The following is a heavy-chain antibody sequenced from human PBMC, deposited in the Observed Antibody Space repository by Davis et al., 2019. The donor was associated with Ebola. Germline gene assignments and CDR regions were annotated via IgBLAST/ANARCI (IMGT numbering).Heavy chain of an antibody. J-gene: IGHJ5*02. D-gene: IGHD6-19*01. CDR1: GFTFSSYA. CDR2: ISYDGSNK. Sequence: GESLKISCAASGFTFSSYAMHWVRQAPGKGLEWVAVISYDGSNKYYADSVKSRFTISRDNSKNTLYLQMNSLRAEDTAVYYCARDRIAVAGTGWFDPWGQGTLVTVSS. CDR3: ARDRIAVAGTGWFDP. V-gene: IGHV3-30-3*01.